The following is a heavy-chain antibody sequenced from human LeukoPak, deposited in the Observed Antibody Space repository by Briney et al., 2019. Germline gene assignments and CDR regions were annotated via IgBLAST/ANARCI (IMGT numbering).Heavy chain of an antibody. Sequence: SETLSLTCTVSGVSISSYYWSWIRQPPGKGLEYIGYIYYSGNTNYNPSLKSRVTISVDTSKNQFSLKLSSVTAADTAVYYCARSPSGREWDPLHFDYWGQGTPVTVSS. J-gene: IGHJ4*02. CDR2: IYYSGNT. D-gene: IGHD1-26*01. CDR3: ARSPSGREWDPLHFDY. V-gene: IGHV4-59*01. CDR1: GVSISSYY.